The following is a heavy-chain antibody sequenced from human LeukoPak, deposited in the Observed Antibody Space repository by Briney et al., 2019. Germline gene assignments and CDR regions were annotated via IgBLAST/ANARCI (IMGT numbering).Heavy chain of an antibody. D-gene: IGHD5-18*01. Sequence: SETLSLTCTVSGGSISSNSYYWGWIRQPPGKGLKWIVSIYYSASTYYTPYLKSRVTISVDPSKNQFSLKLSSVTAADTAVYYCARHSGYSYGYAYYYYYMDVWGKGTTVTVSS. V-gene: IGHV4-39*01. CDR3: ARHSGYSYGYAYYYYYMDV. CDR2: IYYSAST. J-gene: IGHJ6*03. CDR1: GGSISSNSYY.